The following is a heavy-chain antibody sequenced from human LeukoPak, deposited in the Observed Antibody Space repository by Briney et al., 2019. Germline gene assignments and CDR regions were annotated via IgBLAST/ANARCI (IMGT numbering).Heavy chain of an antibody. V-gene: IGHV1-2*02. Sequence: ASVKVSCKASGYTFTGHYVHWLRQAPGQGLEWMGWINPNNSVTNYAQKFQGRVALTRDTSISTAYMELSRLRSEDTAVYFCARGIVVANFDYWGQGTLVTVSS. CDR1: GYTFTGHY. CDR3: ARGIVVANFDY. D-gene: IGHD6-19*01. J-gene: IGHJ4*02. CDR2: INPNNSVT.